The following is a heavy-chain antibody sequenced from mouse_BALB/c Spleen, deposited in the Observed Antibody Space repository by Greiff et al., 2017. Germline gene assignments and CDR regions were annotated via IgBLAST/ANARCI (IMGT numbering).Heavy chain of an antibody. D-gene: IGHD1-1*01. CDR1: GFSLTGYG. J-gene: IGHJ3*01. CDR3: ARGGSSYGVWFAY. CDR2: IWGDGST. V-gene: IGHV2-6-7*01. Sequence: QVQLKESGPGLVAPSQSLSITCTVSGFSLTGYGVNWVRQPPGKGLEWLGMIWGDGSTDYNSALKSRLSISKDNSKSQVFLKMNSLQTDDTARYYCARGGSSYGVWFAYWGQGTLVTVSA.